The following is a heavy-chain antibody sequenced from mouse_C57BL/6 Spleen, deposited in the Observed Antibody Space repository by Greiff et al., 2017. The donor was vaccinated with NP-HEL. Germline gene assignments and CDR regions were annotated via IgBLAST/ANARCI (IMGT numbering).Heavy chain of an antibody. Sequence: QVQLQQSGPELVKPGASVKISCKASGYAFSSSWMNWVKQRPGKGLEWIGRIYPGDGVTNYNGKFKGKATLTADKSSSTAYMQLSSLTSEDSAVYFCARGTGHYFDYWGQGTTLTVSS. CDR2: IYPGDGVT. V-gene: IGHV1-82*01. D-gene: IGHD4-1*01. CDR1: GYAFSSSW. CDR3: ARGTGHYFDY. J-gene: IGHJ2*01.